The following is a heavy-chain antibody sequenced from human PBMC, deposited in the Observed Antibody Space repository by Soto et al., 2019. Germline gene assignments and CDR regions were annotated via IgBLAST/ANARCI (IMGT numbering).Heavy chain of an antibody. J-gene: IGHJ5*02. CDR2: INHSGGT. D-gene: IGHD3-10*01. V-gene: IGHV4-34*01. CDR3: ARVRKALGWFDP. CDR1: GGSFSGYY. Sequence: SETLSLTCAVYGGSFSGYYWSWIRQPPGKGLEWIGEINHSGGTNYNPSLKSRVTISVDTSKNQFSLKLSSVTAADTAVYYCARVRKALGWFDPWGQGTLVTV.